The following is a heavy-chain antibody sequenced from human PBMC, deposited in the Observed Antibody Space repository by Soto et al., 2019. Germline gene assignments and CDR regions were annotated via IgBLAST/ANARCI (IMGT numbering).Heavy chain of an antibody. Sequence: SVKVSCKASRVAFSKFIVTWVRQAPGLGLEWVGGIIPIFGTANYAQKFQGRVTITADESTSTSYMEVNNLRSEDTAVYYCAKVRYSSPMGYYYGMDVWGQGTTVTVPS. CDR2: IIPIFGTA. V-gene: IGHV1-69*13. J-gene: IGHJ6*02. CDR1: RVAFSKFI. CDR3: AKVRYSSPMGYYYGMDV. D-gene: IGHD6-19*01.